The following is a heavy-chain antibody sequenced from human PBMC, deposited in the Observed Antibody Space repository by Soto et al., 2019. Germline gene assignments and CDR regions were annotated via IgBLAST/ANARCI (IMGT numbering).Heavy chain of an antibody. D-gene: IGHD5-12*01. V-gene: IGHV2-5*02. CDR2: IYWDDDK. CDR3: APRRGGDGYISYLDY. Sequence: QITLKESGPTLVKPTQTLTLTCTFSGFSLSTSGVGVAWIRQPPGKALEWLAIIYWDDDKRYSPSLNSRLTTTKDTSKNQVVLTMTNVDPVDTATSYYAPRRGGDGYISYLDYWGQGTLVTVSS. J-gene: IGHJ4*02. CDR1: GFSLSTSGVG.